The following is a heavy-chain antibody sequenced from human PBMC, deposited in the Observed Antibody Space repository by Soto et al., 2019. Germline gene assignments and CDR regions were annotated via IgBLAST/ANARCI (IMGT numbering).Heavy chain of an antibody. Sequence: ASVKRSCKASGYTSTIYSMHWVRQAPGQRLKRMGWINAGNGNTKYSQKFQGRVTITRDTSASTAYMELSSLRSGDTAVYYCARDFYDYIWGSPPNADYWGQGTLVSVSS. J-gene: IGHJ4*02. V-gene: IGHV1-3*01. D-gene: IGHD3-16*01. CDR3: ARDFYDYIWGSPPNADY. CDR1: GYTSTIYS. CDR2: INAGNGNT.